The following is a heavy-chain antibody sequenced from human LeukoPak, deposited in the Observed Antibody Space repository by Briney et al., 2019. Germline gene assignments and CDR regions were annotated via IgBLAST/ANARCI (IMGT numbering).Heavy chain of an antibody. Sequence: GGSLRLSCAASGFTFSDYYMSWIRQAPGKGLEWVSYISSSGSTIYYADSVKGRFTISRDNAKNSLYLQMNGLRAEDTAVYYCARELYYYGSGSYYNLWGQGTLVTVSS. D-gene: IGHD3-10*01. J-gene: IGHJ5*02. CDR3: ARELYYYGSGSYYNL. V-gene: IGHV3-11*01. CDR2: ISSSGSTI. CDR1: GFTFSDYY.